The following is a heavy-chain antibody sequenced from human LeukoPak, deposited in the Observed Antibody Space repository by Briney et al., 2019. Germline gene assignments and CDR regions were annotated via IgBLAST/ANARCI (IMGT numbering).Heavy chain of an antibody. J-gene: IGHJ4*02. CDR3: AKIRAARPGY. V-gene: IGHV3-23*01. CDR1: GFTFSRYG. Sequence: TGGSLRLSCAASGFTFSRYGMNWVRQAPGKGLEWVPGISDSGATIYYADSVKGRFTISRDNSKNMLYLQMHSLRPEDTAIYYCAKIRAARPGYWGQGTQVTVSS. D-gene: IGHD6-6*01. CDR2: ISDSGATI.